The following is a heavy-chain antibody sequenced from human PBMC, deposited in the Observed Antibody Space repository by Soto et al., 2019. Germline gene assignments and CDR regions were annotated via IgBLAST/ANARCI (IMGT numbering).Heavy chain of an antibody. CDR3: ARDCISTSCSPYGLDV. J-gene: IGHJ6*02. V-gene: IGHV4-30-4*01. CDR1: GGSISSSDYY. D-gene: IGHD2-2*01. CDR2: IYYSGST. Sequence: QVQLQESGPGLVKPSQTLSLTCTVSGGSISSSDYYWSWIRQPPGKGLEWIGYIYYSGSTYYNPSLKSRVTIPVDTSKNQFSLKLSSVTAADTAVYYCARDCISTSCSPYGLDVWGQGTTVTVSS.